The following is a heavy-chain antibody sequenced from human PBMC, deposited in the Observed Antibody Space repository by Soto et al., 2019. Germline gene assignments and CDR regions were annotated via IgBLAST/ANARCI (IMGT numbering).Heavy chain of an antibody. Sequence: PGGSLRLSCAAPGFTFSSYSMNWVRQAPGKGLEWVSYISSSSSTIYYADSVKGRFTISRDNAKNSLYLQMNSLRDEDTAVYYCARVAPIVVVTATAGNAFDIWGQGTMVTVSS. CDR2: ISSSSSTI. CDR1: GFTFSSYS. CDR3: ARVAPIVVVTATAGNAFDI. D-gene: IGHD2-21*02. J-gene: IGHJ3*02. V-gene: IGHV3-48*02.